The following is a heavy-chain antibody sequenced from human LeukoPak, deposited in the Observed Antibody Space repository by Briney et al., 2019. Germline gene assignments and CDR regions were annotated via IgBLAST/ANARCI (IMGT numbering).Heavy chain of an antibody. J-gene: IGHJ3*02. D-gene: IGHD2-8*02. CDR2: IYGGGTT. CDR3: AREDPGHWSRRAFDI. Sequence: RGSLRLSCAVSGFTVSTNYMSWVRQAPGKGLEWVSVIYGGGTTYYADSVKGRFTNSRDNSKNTLYLQMNSLRAEDTAVYYCAREDPGHWSRRAFDIWGQGTMVTVSS. CDR1: GFTVSTNY. V-gene: IGHV3-53*01.